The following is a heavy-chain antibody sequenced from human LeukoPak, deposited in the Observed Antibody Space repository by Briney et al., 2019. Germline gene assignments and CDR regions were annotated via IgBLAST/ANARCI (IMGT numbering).Heavy chain of an antibody. CDR2: INPDDSDV. J-gene: IGHJ3*02. Sequence: GESLKISCKGYGYSFNSYWIVWVRQMPGKGLELMGIINPDDSDVRYSPSSQGQVTITADKSISTAYLQWTSLRASDSAMYYCARFKGDGDDACDIWGQGTMLTVSS. D-gene: IGHD3-10*01. CDR3: ARFKGDGDDACDI. CDR1: GYSFNSYW. V-gene: IGHV5-51*01.